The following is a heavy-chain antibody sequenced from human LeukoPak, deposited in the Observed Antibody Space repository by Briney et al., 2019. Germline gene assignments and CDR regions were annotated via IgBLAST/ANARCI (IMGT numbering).Heavy chain of an antibody. D-gene: IGHD3-22*01. CDR2: ISAYNGNT. CDR3: AREGDYDSSGYYSYYYYMDV. Sequence: ASVKVSCKASGYTFTSYGISWVRQAPGQGLEWMGWISAYNGNTNYAQKLQGRVTMTTDTSTSTAYMELRSLRSDDTAVYYCAREGDYDSSGYYSYYYYMDVWGKGTTVTISS. J-gene: IGHJ6*03. CDR1: GYTFTSYG. V-gene: IGHV1-18*01.